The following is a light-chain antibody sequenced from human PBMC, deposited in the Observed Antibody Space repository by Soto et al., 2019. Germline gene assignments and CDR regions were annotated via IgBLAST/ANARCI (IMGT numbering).Light chain of an antibody. J-gene: IGLJ1*01. Sequence: QSVLTQPAPVSGSPGQSITISCTGTSSDVGGYNYVSWYKQHPGKAPKLMIYEVTNRPPGVSNRFSGSKSGNTASLTISGLQAEDEADYYCSSYTSSSTLYVFGTGTKGTVL. V-gene: IGLV2-14*01. CDR3: SSYTSSSTLYV. CDR2: EVT. CDR1: SSDVGGYNY.